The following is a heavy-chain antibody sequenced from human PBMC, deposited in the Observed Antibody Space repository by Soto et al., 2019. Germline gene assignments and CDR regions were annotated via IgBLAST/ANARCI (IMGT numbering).Heavy chain of an antibody. Sequence: QVQLVESGGGVVQPGRSLRLSCVASGFTFSSYGMHWVRQAPGKGLEWVAIISYDGSNTYYADSVKGRFTISRDNSKKTLYLQMNSLRAEDTSVYYCGKEGGLSGSYYISSSYYFDYWGQGTLVTVSS. CDR3: GKEGGLSGSYYISSSYYFDY. CDR1: GFTFSSYG. J-gene: IGHJ4*02. V-gene: IGHV3-30*18. D-gene: IGHD1-26*01. CDR2: ISYDGSNT.